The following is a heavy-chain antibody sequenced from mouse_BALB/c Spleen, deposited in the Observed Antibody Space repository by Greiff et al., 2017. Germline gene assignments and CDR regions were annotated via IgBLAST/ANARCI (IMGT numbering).Heavy chain of an antibody. CDR1: GYSITSDYA. Sequence: EVQLQESGPGLVKPSQSLSLTCTVTGYSITSDYAWNWIRQFPGNKLEWMGYISYSGSTSYNPSLKSRISITRDTSKNQFFLQLNSVTTEDTATYYCARGGYYPTAWFAYWGQGTLVTVSA. V-gene: IGHV3-2*02. CDR3: ARGGYYPTAWFAY. CDR2: ISYSGST. D-gene: IGHD2-3*01. J-gene: IGHJ3*01.